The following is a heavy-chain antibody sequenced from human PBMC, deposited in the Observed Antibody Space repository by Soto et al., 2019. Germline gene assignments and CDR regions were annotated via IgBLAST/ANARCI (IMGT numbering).Heavy chain of an antibody. V-gene: IGHV1-2*02. CDR3: PSGGGVGVAGSAAFDM. J-gene: IGHJ3*02. Sequence: QLHLVQSGAVVKKPGASVTVSCSASGYPVTAYYMHWVRQAPGRGLEWMGGINPATGAAKFTQTFQGRVPMTRETPTRTVFMELGGPTSEGRAGFDLPSGGGVGVAGSAAFDMWGQGTLVTVSS. CDR1: GYPVTAYY. CDR2: INPATGAA. D-gene: IGHD3-3*01.